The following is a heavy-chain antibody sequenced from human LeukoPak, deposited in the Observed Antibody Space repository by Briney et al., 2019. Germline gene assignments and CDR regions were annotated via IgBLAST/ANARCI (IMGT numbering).Heavy chain of an antibody. J-gene: IGHJ5*01. Sequence: PGGSLRLSCAASEFTFSTYLMTWVRQAPGKRLEWVANIKQDGSEKYYADSVRGRFTISRDDGKKSLYLQMNSLRVEDTAVYYCAGERPSSSWYDFWGQGTLVTVSS. CDR2: IKQDGSEK. D-gene: IGHD6-13*01. CDR3: AGERPSSSWYDF. CDR1: EFTFSTYL. V-gene: IGHV3-7*01.